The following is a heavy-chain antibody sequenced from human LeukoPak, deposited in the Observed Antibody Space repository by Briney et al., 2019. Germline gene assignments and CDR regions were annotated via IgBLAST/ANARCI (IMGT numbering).Heavy chain of an antibody. CDR2: ISGSGGST. Sequence: QTGGSLRLSCAASGFTFSSYAMSWVRQAPGKGLEWVSAISGSGGSTYYADSVKGRFTISRDNSKNTLYLQMNSLRAEDTAVYYCAKEPWVAAAGTGEGDWFDPWGQGTLVTVSS. CDR1: GFTFSSYA. V-gene: IGHV3-23*01. D-gene: IGHD6-13*01. CDR3: AKEPWVAAAGTGEGDWFDP. J-gene: IGHJ5*02.